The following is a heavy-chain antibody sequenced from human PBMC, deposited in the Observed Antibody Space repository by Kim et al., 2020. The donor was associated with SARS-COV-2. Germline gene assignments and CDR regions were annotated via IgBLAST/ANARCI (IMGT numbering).Heavy chain of an antibody. CDR3: ARVGNWNQHGLDV. CDR2: IWSDGNNK. V-gene: IGHV3-33*01. J-gene: IGHJ6*02. CDR1: GFTFSSYG. D-gene: IGHD1-20*01. Sequence: GGSLRLSCAASGFTFSSYGMHWVRQAPGKGLEWLAVIWSDGNNKYYADSVKGRFTISRDNSNNALFLQMNSLRADDTAVYYCARVGNWNQHGLDVWGQGTTVTVSS.